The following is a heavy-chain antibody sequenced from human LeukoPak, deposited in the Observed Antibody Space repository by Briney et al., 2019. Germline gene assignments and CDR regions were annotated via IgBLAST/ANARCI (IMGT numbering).Heavy chain of an antibody. D-gene: IGHD1-1*01. CDR1: GFTFSSYA. J-gene: IGHJ3*02. CDR3: AKSLLTTATGTGRAFDI. CDR2: IIGSGGRT. Sequence: PGGSLRLSCAASGFTFSSYAMSWVRQAPGKGLEWVSGIIGSGGRTYYADPVKGRFTISRDNSKNTLYLQMNSLRAEDSAEYYCAKSLLTTATGTGRAFDIWGQGTMVSVSS. V-gene: IGHV3-23*01.